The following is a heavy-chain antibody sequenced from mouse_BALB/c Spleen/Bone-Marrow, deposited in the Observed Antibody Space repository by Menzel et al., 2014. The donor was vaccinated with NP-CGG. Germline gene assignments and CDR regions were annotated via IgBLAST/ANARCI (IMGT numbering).Heavy chain of an antibody. CDR2: IRNKANGYTT. V-gene: IGHV7-3*02. Sequence: EVQGVESGGGLVQPGSSLRLSCATSGFTFTDYYMNWVRQPPGKALEWLGFIRNKANGYTTEFSASVKGRFTISRDNSPSILYLQMSTLRAEDTATYYSARYKNISANAIDYWGEGTSVTVSS. J-gene: IGHJ4*01. CDR1: GFTFTDYY. CDR3: ARYKNISANAIDY. D-gene: IGHD5-2*01.